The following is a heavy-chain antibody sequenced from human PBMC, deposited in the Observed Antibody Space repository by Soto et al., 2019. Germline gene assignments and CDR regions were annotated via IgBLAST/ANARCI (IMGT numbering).Heavy chain of an antibody. CDR3: ARISGCNNGVCYNFDY. CDR1: GYSFPSYW. J-gene: IGHJ4*02. V-gene: IGHV5-51*01. Sequence: PGESRKISCKGSGYSFPSYWIGWVRQMPGKGREWMGIVYPGDSDTRYSPSFQGQVTISADKSISTAYLQWSSLKASDTAMYYCARISGCNNGVCYNFDYWGQGTLVTVSS. CDR2: VYPGDSDT. D-gene: IGHD2-8*01.